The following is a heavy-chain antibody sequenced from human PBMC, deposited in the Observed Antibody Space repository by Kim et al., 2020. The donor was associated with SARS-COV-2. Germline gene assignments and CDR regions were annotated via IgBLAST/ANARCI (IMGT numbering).Heavy chain of an antibody. J-gene: IGHJ6*02. V-gene: IGHV3-9*01. CDR3: AKDGVVPAAIDYYYYGMDV. D-gene: IGHD2-2*01. Sequence: GRFTITRDNAKNSLYLQMNSLRAEDTALYYCAKDGVVPAAIDYYYYGMDVWGQGTTVTVSS.